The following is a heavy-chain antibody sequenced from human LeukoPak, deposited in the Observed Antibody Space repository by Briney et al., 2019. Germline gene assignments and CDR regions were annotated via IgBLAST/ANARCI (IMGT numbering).Heavy chain of an antibody. J-gene: IGHJ4*02. D-gene: IGHD1-26*01. Sequence: GASVKVSCKASGYTFTSYGISWVRQAPGQGLEWMGWISAYNGNTNYAQKLQGRVTMTTDTSTSTAYMELRSLRSDDTAVYYCARDKLMDWELSTPFDYWGQGTLVTVSS. CDR3: ARDKLMDWELSTPFDY. CDR1: GYTFTSYG. V-gene: IGHV1-18*01. CDR2: ISAYNGNT.